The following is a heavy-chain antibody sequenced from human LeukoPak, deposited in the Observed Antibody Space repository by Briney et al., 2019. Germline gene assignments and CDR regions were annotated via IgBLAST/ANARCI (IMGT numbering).Heavy chain of an antibody. V-gene: IGHV3-21*01. CDR2: ISSGSTYI. CDR1: GFTFSDYS. CDR3: ARGQGVYASGSYPFDD. J-gene: IGHJ4*02. Sequence: PGGSLRLSCAASGFTFSDYSMNWVRQAPGKGLEWVSSISSGSTYIFYADSVKGRFTISRDYAKNSLYLQMNSLRAEDTAVYFCARGQGVYASGSYPFDDWGQGTQVTVSS. D-gene: IGHD3-10*01.